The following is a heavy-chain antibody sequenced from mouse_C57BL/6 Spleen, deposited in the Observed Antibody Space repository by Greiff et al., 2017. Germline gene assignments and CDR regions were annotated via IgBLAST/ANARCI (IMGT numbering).Heavy chain of an antibody. J-gene: IGHJ2*01. Sequence: EVMLVESGGGLVKPGGSLKLSCAASGFTFSSYAMSWVRQTPEKRLEWVATISDGGSYTYYPDNVKGRFTISRDNAKNNLYLQMSHLKSEDTAMYYCARDRWGLPLDYWGQGTTLTVSS. D-gene: IGHD2-4*01. CDR2: ISDGGSYT. V-gene: IGHV5-4*01. CDR1: GFTFSSYA. CDR3: ARDRWGLPLDY.